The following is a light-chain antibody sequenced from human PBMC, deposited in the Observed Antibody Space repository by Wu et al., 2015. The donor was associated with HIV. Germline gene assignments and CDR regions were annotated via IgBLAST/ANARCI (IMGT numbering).Light chain of an antibody. J-gene: IGKJ2*03. Sequence: EVVLTQSPGTLSLSRGQRVTLSCRASQSISNNYLAWYQQKSGQAPRLVIYAASTRATGIPDRFTGSGSGTDFTLTINSLEPEDFAVYYCQQRSNWPPMYSFGQGTKLEIK. V-gene: IGKV3D-20*02. CDR3: QQRSNWPPMYS. CDR2: AAS. CDR1: QSISNNY.